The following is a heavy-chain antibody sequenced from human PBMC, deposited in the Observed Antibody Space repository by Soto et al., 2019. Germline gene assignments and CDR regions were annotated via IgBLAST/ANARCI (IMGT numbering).Heavy chain of an antibody. Sequence: QVQLVQSGAEVKKPGASVKVSCKASGYTFTSYDINWVRQATGQGLEWRGWMNPNSGNTGYAQKFQDRVTMTRNTSVSTAYMELSSLRSEDPAVCYCARGGVGAPYYFDYWGQGTLVTVSS. J-gene: IGHJ4*02. D-gene: IGHD1-26*01. CDR1: GYTFTSYD. CDR3: ARGGVGAPYYFDY. V-gene: IGHV1-8*01. CDR2: MNPNSGNT.